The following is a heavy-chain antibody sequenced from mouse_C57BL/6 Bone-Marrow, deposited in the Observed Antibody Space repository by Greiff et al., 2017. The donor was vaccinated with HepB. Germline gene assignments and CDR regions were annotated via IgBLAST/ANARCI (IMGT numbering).Heavy chain of an antibody. Sequence: LQQPGAELVKPGASVKMSCKASGYTFTSYWITWVKQRPGQGLEWIGDIYPGSGSTNYNEKFKSKATLTVDTSSSTAYMQLSSLTSEDSAVYYCARTGAGDWYFDVWGTGTTVTVSS. D-gene: IGHD3-3*01. CDR2: IYPGSGST. J-gene: IGHJ1*03. CDR1: GYTFTSYW. CDR3: ARTGAGDWYFDV. V-gene: IGHV1-55*01.